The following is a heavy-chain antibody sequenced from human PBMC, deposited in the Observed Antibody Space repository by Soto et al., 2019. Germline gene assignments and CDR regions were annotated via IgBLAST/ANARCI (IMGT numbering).Heavy chain of an antibody. V-gene: IGHV3-30*18. CDR3: AKNRAAGPAVTPYYYYGMGV. CDR1: GFTFSSYG. D-gene: IGHD2-2*01. CDR2: ISYDGSNK. J-gene: IGHJ6*02. Sequence: QVQLVESGGGVVQPGRSLRLSCAASGFTFSSYGMHWVRQAPGKGLEWVAVISYDGSNKYYADSVKGRFTISRDNSKNTLYLQMNSLRAEDTAVYYCAKNRAAGPAVTPYYYYGMGVWGQGTTVTVSS.